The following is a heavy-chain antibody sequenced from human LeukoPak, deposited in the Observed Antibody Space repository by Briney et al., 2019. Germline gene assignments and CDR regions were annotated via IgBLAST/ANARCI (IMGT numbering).Heavy chain of an antibody. CDR3: ARVRITMVRGVIYYYGMDV. CDR1: GGSISSYY. D-gene: IGHD3-10*01. Sequence: SETLSLTCTVSGGSISSYYWSWIRQPPGKGLEWIGYIYYSGSTNYNPSLKSRVTISVDTSKNQFSLKLSSVTAADTAVYYCARVRITMVRGVIYYYGMDVWGQGTTVTVCS. V-gene: IGHV4-59*01. CDR2: IYYSGST. J-gene: IGHJ6*02.